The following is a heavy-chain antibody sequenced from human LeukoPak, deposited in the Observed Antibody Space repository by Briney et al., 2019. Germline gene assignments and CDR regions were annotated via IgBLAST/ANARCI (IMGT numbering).Heavy chain of an antibody. CDR3: VRGCSGSDS. CDR2: ISGSTIYI. Sequence: PGGSLRLSCAASGFTFSNHNMTWFRQAPGKGLEWVSSISGSTIYIYYADSVKGRFTISRDNVKNSLYLQMNSLRADDTAVYYCVRGCSGSDSWGPGTLVTVSS. CDR1: GFTFSNHN. J-gene: IGHJ5*01. V-gene: IGHV3-21*01. D-gene: IGHD6-19*01.